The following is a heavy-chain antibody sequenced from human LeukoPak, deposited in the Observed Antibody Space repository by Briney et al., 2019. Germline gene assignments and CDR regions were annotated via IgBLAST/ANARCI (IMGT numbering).Heavy chain of an antibody. CDR3: ASGVVAPRERVTINSDAFDI. CDR1: GGTFSSYA. CDR2: IIPIFGTA. D-gene: IGHD2-15*01. Sequence: SVKVSCKASGGTFSSYAISWVRQAPGQGLEWMGGIIPIFGTANYAQKFQGRVTITADESTSTAYMELSSLRSEDTAVYYCASGVVAPRERVTINSDAFDIWGQGTMVTVSS. V-gene: IGHV1-69*13. J-gene: IGHJ3*02.